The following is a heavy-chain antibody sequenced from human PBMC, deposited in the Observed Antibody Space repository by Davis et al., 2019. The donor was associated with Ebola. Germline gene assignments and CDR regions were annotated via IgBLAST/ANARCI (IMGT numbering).Heavy chain of an antibody. V-gene: IGHV3-7*03. J-gene: IGHJ2*01. D-gene: IGHD3-22*01. CDR3: ARDQLTYYYDSSGYGSYWYFDL. Sequence: GESLKISCAASGFTFSTYSMSWVRQAPGKGLEWVANIKQDGSEKYYVDSVKGRFTISRDNAKNSLYLQMNSLRAEDTAVYYCARDQLTYYYDSSGYGSYWYFDLWGRGTLVTVSS. CDR1: GFTFSTYS. CDR2: IKQDGSEK.